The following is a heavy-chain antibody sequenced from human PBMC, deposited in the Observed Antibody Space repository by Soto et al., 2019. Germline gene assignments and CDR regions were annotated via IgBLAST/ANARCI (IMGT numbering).Heavy chain of an antibody. Sequence: QVQLVESGGGVVQPGTSLRLSCAASGFSFSSYDIHWVRQAPGKGLEWVAVIWYDGSNKYYADSVKGRFIISRDNSKNTWYLQMNSLRADDTAVYYCARGYSRSRDLGYWGQGTLVTVSS. CDR2: IWYDGSNK. CDR3: ARGYSRSRDLGY. CDR1: GFSFSSYD. V-gene: IGHV3-33*01. D-gene: IGHD6-13*01. J-gene: IGHJ4*02.